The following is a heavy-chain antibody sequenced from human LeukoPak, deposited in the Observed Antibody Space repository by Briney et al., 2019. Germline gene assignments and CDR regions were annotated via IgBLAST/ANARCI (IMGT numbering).Heavy chain of an antibody. V-gene: IGHV4-39*01. J-gene: IGHJ4*02. CDR3: ASPPPNHDFWSGFPAFDY. CDR2: IYYSGST. Sequence: KPSETLSLTCTVSGGSISSSSYYWGWIRQPPGKGLEWIGSIYYSGSTYYNPSLKSRVTISVDTSKNQFSLKVSSVTAADTAVYYCASPPPNHDFWSGFPAFDYWGQGALVTVSS. D-gene: IGHD3-3*01. CDR1: GGSISSSSYY.